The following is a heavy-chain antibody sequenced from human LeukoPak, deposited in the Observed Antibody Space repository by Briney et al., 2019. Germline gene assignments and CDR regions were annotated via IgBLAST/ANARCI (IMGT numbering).Heavy chain of an antibody. Sequence: ASVKVSCKASGYTFSNYFMHWVRQAPGQGLEWMGVIYPSGDVTTYAQTFQGRLTMTRDTSTSTLYMELSSLRSEDTAVYYCAREAITLKNFDYWGQGTLVTVSS. V-gene: IGHV1-46*01. D-gene: IGHD3-3*01. CDR1: GYTFSNYF. CDR2: IYPSGDVT. CDR3: AREAITLKNFDY. J-gene: IGHJ4*02.